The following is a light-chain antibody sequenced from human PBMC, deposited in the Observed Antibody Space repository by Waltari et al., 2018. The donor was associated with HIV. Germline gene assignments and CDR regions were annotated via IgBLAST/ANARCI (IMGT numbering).Light chain of an antibody. CDR2: DAT. Sequence: FVLTQSPATLSLSPGERATLSCRASQSISSYLAWYQQKSGQPPRLLIYDATNRANGVPARFSGSGSGTDYTLTISSLEPEDFAVYFCQQRSIWPPLTFGGGTKVEMK. J-gene: IGKJ4*01. CDR1: QSISSY. V-gene: IGKV3-11*01. CDR3: QQRSIWPPLT.